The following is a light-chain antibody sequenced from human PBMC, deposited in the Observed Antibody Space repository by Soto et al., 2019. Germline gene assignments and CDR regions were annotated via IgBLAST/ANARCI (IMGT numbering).Light chain of an antibody. CDR1: QSVSSSY. CDR3: QQYGTSPT. J-gene: IGKJ4*01. V-gene: IGKV3-20*01. Sequence: EIVLTQSPGTLSLSPGERATLSCRASQSVSSSYLAWYQQKPGQAPRLLIYRASSRATGIPDRFSGCGSGTDFPLTISRLAPEDFAMFYCQQYGTSPTFGGGTEVEIK. CDR2: RAS.